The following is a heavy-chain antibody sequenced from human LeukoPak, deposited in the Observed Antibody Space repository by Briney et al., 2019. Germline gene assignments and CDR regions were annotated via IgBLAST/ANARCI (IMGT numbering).Heavy chain of an antibody. CDR2: IYHST. CDR3: ASLEYFWGGSGYYSDY. D-gene: IGHD3-3*01. CDR1: GGSISNNY. J-gene: IGHJ4*02. Sequence: PSETLSLTCTVSGGSISNNYWSWIRQPPEKGLEWIGYIYHSTNYNPSLKSRVTISVDTSKNQFSLQLSSVTAADTAVYYCASLEYFWGGSGYYSDYWGQGILVTVSS. V-gene: IGHV4-59*01.